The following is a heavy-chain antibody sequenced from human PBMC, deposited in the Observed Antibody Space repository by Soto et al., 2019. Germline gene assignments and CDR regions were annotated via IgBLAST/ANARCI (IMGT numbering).Heavy chain of an antibody. CDR2: INHSGST. J-gene: IGHJ4*01. Sequence: YGGMSRVCCWLACRQPLGKRMEWMGEINHSGSTNYNPSLKSRVTISVDTSKNQFSLKLSSVTEPATAVYYCSREMSRTGRPTVFPYWGHGPLLSGS. D-gene: IGHD7-27*01. V-gene: IGHV4-34*01. CDR3: SREMSRTGRPTVFPY. CDR1: GGMSRVCC.